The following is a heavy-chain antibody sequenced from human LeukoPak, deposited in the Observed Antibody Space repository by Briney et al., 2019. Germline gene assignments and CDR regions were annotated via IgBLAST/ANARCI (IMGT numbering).Heavy chain of an antibody. D-gene: IGHD2-2*01. CDR1: GYTFTSYY. CDR2: INPSGGST. V-gene: IGHV1-46*01. Sequence: ASVKVSCKASGYTFTSYYMHWVRQAPGQGLEWMGIINPSGGSTSYAQKFQGRVTMTRDTSTSTVYMELSSLRSEDTAVYYCARVDPIVVVPAAMPLEDYWGQGTLVTVSS. CDR3: ARVDPIVVVPAAMPLEDY. J-gene: IGHJ4*02.